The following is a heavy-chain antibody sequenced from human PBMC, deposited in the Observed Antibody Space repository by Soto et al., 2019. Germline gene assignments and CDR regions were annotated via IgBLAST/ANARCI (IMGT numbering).Heavy chain of an antibody. J-gene: IGHJ4*02. CDR3: ANAQCGGYIDY. V-gene: IGHV3-23*01. CDR1: GFTFSSNA. Sequence: GGALGLSCAASGFTFSSNAMSWVRQAPGKGLEWVSGISSSGGSTYYADSVKGRFTISRDNSKNMLYLQMNNLRAEDTAVYYCANAQCGGYIDYWGQGTLVTVSS. CDR2: ISSSGGST. D-gene: IGHD2-21*01.